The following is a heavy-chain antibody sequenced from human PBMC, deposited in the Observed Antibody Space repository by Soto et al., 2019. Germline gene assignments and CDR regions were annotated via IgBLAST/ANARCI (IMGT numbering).Heavy chain of an antibody. CDR3: AKGGTMVRGAGPVNWFDL. CDR2: ISVDGRDT. D-gene: IGHD3-10*01. J-gene: IGHJ5*02. V-gene: IGHV3-74*03. CDR1: GFSLSDYW. Sequence: QPGGSLRLSCAASGFSLSDYWMHWVRQVPGKGLLWVSRISVDGRDTTYADSVKGRFTISRDNSKNTLYLQMNSLRAEDTAVYYCAKGGTMVRGAGPVNWFDLWGQGTLVTVSS.